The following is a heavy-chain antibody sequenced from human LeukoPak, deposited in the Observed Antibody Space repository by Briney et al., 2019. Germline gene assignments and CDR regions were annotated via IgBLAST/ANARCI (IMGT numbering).Heavy chain of an antibody. Sequence: SETLSLTCAVSGGSISSSNWWSWVRQPPGKGLEWIGEIYHSGSTNYNPSLKSRVTISVDTSKNQFSLKLSSVTAADTAVYYCARFYGGNSVAFDIWGQGTMVTVSS. D-gene: IGHD4-23*01. CDR1: GGSISSSNW. J-gene: IGHJ3*02. CDR2: IYHSGST. V-gene: IGHV4-4*02. CDR3: ARFYGGNSVAFDI.